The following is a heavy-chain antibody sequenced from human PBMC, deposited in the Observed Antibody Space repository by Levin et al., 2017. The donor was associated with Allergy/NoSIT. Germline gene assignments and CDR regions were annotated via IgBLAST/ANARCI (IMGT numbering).Heavy chain of an antibody. CDR1: GASVSSRGYS. Sequence: SETLSLTCAVSGASVSSRGYSWSWIRQPPGTGLEWIGYIYHSGTAYYNPSLKRRVTISIDRSKNQFSLKLSSVTAADTAVYYCARAAVRGEYYFDYWGQGTLVAVSS. V-gene: IGHV4-30-2*01. CDR2: IYHSGTA. D-gene: IGHD3-10*01. J-gene: IGHJ4*02. CDR3: ARAAVRGEYYFDY.